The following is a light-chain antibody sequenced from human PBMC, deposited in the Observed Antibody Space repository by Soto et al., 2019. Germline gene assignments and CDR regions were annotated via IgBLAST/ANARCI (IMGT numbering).Light chain of an antibody. CDR1: SSDVGGYNY. CDR2: DVS. V-gene: IGLV2-14*01. CDR3: SSYTGSSTYV. Sequence: QSVLTQPPSVSGSPGQSITISCTGTSSDVGGYNYVSWYQQHPGKAPKLMIYDVSNRPSGISNRFSGSKSGNTASLTISGLQAEDEADYYCSSYTGSSTYVFGTGTKVTVL. J-gene: IGLJ1*01.